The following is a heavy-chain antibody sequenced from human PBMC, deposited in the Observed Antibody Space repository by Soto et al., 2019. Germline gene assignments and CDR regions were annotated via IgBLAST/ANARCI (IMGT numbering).Heavy chain of an antibody. Sequence: SETLSLTCTVSGGSISSSSYYWGWIRQPPGKGLEWIGSIYYSGSTYYNPSLKSRVTISIDTSKNQFSLKLSSVTAADTAVYYCARARRYSGYDWSNWFDPWGQGTLVTVSS. CDR2: IYYSGST. CDR1: GGSISSSSYY. CDR3: ARARRYSGYDWSNWFDP. D-gene: IGHD5-12*01. J-gene: IGHJ5*02. V-gene: IGHV4-39*01.